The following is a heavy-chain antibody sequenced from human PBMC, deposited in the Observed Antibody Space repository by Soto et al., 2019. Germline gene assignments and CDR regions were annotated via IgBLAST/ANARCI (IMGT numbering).Heavy chain of an antibody. CDR1: GFTFSSYA. CDR3: ARDRRDIVVVPAAPNDAFDI. J-gene: IGHJ3*02. CDR2: ISGSGGST. Sequence: PGGSLRLSCAASGFTFSSYAMSWVRQAPGKGLEWVSAISGSGGSTYYADSVKGRFTISRDNSKNTLYLQMNSLRAEDTAVYYCARDRRDIVVVPAAPNDAFDIWGQGTMVTVSS. V-gene: IGHV3-23*01. D-gene: IGHD2-2*01.